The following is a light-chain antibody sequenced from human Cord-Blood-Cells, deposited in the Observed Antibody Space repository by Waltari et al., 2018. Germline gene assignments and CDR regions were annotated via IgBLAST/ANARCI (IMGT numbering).Light chain of an antibody. CDR2: DVS. CDR3: SSYTSSNYV. Sequence: QSALTQPASVSGSPGQSITISCTGTSSDVGGYNYVSWYQQHPGKAPKLMIYDVSNRPSGVSNRFSGSTSSNTASLTISGLQAEDEADYYCSSYTSSNYVFGTGTKVTVL. V-gene: IGLV2-14*01. CDR1: SSDVGGYNY. J-gene: IGLJ1*01.